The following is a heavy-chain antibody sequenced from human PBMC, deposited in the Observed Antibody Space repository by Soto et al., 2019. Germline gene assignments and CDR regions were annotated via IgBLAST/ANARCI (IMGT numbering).Heavy chain of an antibody. V-gene: IGHV3-33*01. CDR2: IWYDGSNK. J-gene: IGHJ6*02. CDR1: GFTFSSYG. Sequence: QVQLVESGGGVVQPGRSLRLSCAASGFTFSSYGMHWVRQAPGKGLEWVAVIWYDGSNKYYADSVKGRFTISRDNSKNTLYLQMNSLRAEDTAVYYCARGVAAEPPYYYYYYGMDVWGQGTTVTVSS. D-gene: IGHD6-13*01. CDR3: ARGVAAEPPYYYYYYGMDV.